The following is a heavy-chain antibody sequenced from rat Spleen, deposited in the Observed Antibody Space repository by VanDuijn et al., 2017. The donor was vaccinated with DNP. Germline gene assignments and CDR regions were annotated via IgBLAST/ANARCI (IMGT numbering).Heavy chain of an antibody. CDR1: GFSLTTYS. V-gene: IGHV2-63*01. CDR3: TSDSLNSSSFVY. CDR2: MWYDGDT. J-gene: IGHJ3*01. Sequence: QVQLKESGPGLVQPSQTLSLTCTVSGFSLTTYSVSWVRQPSGKGPERMGKMWYDGDTAYNSALKSRLSISRDTSKSQVFLKMNSLQTDDTGTYYCTSDSLNSSSFVYWGQGSLVTVSS. D-gene: IGHD1-2*01.